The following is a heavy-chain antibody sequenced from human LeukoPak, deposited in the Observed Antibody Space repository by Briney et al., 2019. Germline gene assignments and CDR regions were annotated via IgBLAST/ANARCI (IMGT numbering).Heavy chain of an antibody. CDR1: GYSISSGYC. J-gene: IGHJ4*02. CDR3: ARVATTTNPPQRPFDY. Sequence: SETLSLTCAVSGYSISSGYCWGWIRQPPGKGLEWIGSIYHSGSTYYNPSLKSRVTISVDTSKNQFSLKLSSVTAADTAVYYCARVATTTNPPQRPFDYWGQGILVTVSS. V-gene: IGHV4-38-2*01. D-gene: IGHD5-12*01. CDR2: IYHSGST.